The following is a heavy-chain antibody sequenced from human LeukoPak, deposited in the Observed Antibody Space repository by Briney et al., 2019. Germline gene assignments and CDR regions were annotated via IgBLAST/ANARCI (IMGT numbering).Heavy chain of an antibody. J-gene: IGHJ4*02. D-gene: IGHD3-22*01. CDR3: AKDRDRGSGYFDY. CDR2: ISGSGGST. V-gene: IGHV3-23*01. Sequence: GGSLRLSCEASGFTFSSYWMSWVRQAPGKGLEWVSAISGSGGSTYYADSVKGRFTISRDNSKNTLYLQMNSLRAEDTAVYYCAKDRDRGSGYFDYWGQGTLVTVSS. CDR1: GFTFSSYW.